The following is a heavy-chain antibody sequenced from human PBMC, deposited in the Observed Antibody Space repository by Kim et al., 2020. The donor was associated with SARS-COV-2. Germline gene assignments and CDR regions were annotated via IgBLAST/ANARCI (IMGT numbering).Heavy chain of an antibody. Sequence: LKSRVTISVDTSKNQFSLKLSSVTAADTAVYYCARGRGWGSYRYTTPFDYWGQGTLVTVSS. J-gene: IGHJ4*02. CDR3: ARGRGWGSYRYTTPFDY. V-gene: IGHV4-34*01. D-gene: IGHD3-16*02.